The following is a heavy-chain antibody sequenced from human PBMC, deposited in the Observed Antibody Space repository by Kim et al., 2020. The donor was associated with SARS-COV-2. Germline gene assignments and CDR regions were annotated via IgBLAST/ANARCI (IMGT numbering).Heavy chain of an antibody. D-gene: IGHD1-26*01. J-gene: IGHJ3*01. Sequence: SETLSLTCAVYGGSFSGYYWCWIRQPPGKGLEWIGEINHSGSTNYNPSLKSRVTISIDTYKNQFSLKLSSVTAADTAVYYCARGENTPLEMVTYRNPNLGTFDVWGQGKMVTVSS. CDR1: GGSFSGYY. CDR2: INHSGST. CDR3: ARGENTPLEMVTYRNPNLGTFDV. V-gene: IGHV4-34*01.